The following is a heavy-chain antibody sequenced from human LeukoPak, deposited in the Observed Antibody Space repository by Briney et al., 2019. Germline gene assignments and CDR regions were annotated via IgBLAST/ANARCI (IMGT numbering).Heavy chain of an antibody. V-gene: IGHV4-59*01. J-gene: IGHJ6*02. CDR2: IYYSGST. CDR3: ARLDYDYYYGMDV. Sequence: PSETLSLTCTVSGVSISSYYWSWIRQPPGKGLEWIGYIYYSGSTNYNPSLKSRVTISVGTSKNQFSLKLSSVTAADTAVYYCARLDYDYYYGMDVWGQGTTVTVSS. CDR1: GVSISSYY.